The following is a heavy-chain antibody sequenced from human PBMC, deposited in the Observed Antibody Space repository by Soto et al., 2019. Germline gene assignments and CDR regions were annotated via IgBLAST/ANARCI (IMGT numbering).Heavy chain of an antibody. CDR3: ATGPSYSGSYFDH. CDR2: ISYDGNNK. D-gene: IGHD6-19*01. V-gene: IGHV3-30*03. Sequence: WGSLRLSCAASEFTFSNYAMHWVRQAPGKGLQWLAVISYDGNNKYYADSVEGRFTISRDNSKNTVYLQMNSLRLEDTAVYYGATGPSYSGSYFDHWCQETLVTISS. J-gene: IGHJ4*02. CDR1: EFTFSNYA.